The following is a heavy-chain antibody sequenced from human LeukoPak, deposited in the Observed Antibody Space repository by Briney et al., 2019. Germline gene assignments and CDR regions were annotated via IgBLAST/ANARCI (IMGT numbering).Heavy chain of an antibody. CDR3: ARGNRTNCYRGCYMDV. D-gene: IGHD2-2*02. J-gene: IGHJ6*03. Sequence: GASVKVSCKASGYTFTSYYMHWVRQAPGQGLEWMGGIIPIFDTTNYAQKFQGRVTITADESTSTAYMELSSLRSEDTAVYYCARGNRTNCYRGCYMDVWGKGTTVTVSS. CDR1: GYTFTSYY. V-gene: IGHV1-69*13. CDR2: IIPIFDTT.